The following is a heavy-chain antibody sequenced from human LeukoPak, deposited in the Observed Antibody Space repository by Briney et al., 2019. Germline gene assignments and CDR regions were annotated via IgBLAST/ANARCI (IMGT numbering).Heavy chain of an antibody. CDR2: IYYSGST. J-gene: IGHJ4*02. D-gene: IGHD5-18*01. CDR1: GGPIRMRSYY. V-gene: IGHV4-39*01. CDR3: ARRGYNYALFDY. Sequence: SETLSLTCTVSGGPIRMRSYYWGWIRQPPGKGLEWIGTIYYSGSTYYNSSLESRVTISVDTSKNQFSLRVASVTAADTAVYYCARRGYNYALFDYWGQGTLVTVSS.